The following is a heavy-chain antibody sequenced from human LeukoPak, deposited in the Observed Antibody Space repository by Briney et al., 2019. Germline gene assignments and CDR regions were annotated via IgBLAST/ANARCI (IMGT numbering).Heavy chain of an antibody. CDR3: ASFVYYYDSSGPTGGFDY. J-gene: IGHJ4*02. V-gene: IGHV4-61*02. D-gene: IGHD3-22*01. Sequence: PSETLSLTCTVSGGSISSGSDYWSWTRQPAGKGLEWIGRIDSSGSTSYNPSLKSRLTISVDTSKNQFSLKLSSVTAADTAVYYCASFVYYYDSSGPTGGFDYWGQGTLVTVSS. CDR2: IDSSGST. CDR1: GGSISSGSDY.